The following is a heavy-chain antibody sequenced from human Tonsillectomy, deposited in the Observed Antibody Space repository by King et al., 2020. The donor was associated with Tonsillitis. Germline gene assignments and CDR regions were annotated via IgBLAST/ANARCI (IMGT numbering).Heavy chain of an antibody. V-gene: IGHV3-53*01. Sequence: VQLVESGGGLIQRGGSLRLSCAASGFTVSNTYMSWVRQAPGKGLEWVSVIYSGGKTYYADSVKGRFTISRDNSKNTLDLQMNSLRAEDTAVYYCARLPTLHIGSESYLDQVDSYYYGMDVWGQGTTVTVFS. CDR1: GFTVSNTY. D-gene: IGHD3-10*01. CDR3: ARLPTLHIGSESYLDQVDSYYYGMDV. CDR2: IYSGGKT. J-gene: IGHJ6*02.